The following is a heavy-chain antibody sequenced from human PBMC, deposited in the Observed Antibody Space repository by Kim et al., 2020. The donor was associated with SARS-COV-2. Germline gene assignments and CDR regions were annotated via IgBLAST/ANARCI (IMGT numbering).Heavy chain of an antibody. CDR3: ARGLGYCSSTSCSSTRGGDY. D-gene: IGHD2-2*01. V-gene: IGHV1-46*01. CDR1: GYTFTSYY. J-gene: IGHJ4*02. CDR2: INPSGGST. Sequence: ASVKVSCKASGYTFTSYYMHWVRQAPGQGLEWMGIINPSGGSTSYAQKFQGRVTMTRDTSTSTVYMELSSLRSEDTAVYYCARGLGYCSSTSCSSTRGGDYWGQGTLVTVSS.